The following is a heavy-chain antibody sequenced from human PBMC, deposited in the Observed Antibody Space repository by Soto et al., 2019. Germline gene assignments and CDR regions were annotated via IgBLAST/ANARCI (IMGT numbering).Heavy chain of an antibody. CDR1: GGSISSSSYY. J-gene: IGHJ4*02. Sequence: SETLSLTCTVSGGSISSSSYYWGWIRQPPGKGLEWIGSIYYSGSTYYNPSLKSRVTISVDTSKNQFSLKLSSVTAADTAVYYCARLAYSSSPKIDYWGQGTLVTVSS. D-gene: IGHD6-6*01. CDR2: IYYSGST. V-gene: IGHV4-39*01. CDR3: ARLAYSSSPKIDY.